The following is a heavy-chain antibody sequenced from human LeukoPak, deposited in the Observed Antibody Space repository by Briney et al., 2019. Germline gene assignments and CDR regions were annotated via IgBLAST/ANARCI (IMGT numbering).Heavy chain of an antibody. J-gene: IGHJ4*02. CDR1: GYTFTGYY. D-gene: IGHD4/OR15-4a*01. V-gene: IGHV1-2*02. CDR2: MNSNRGNA. CDR3: ARDPCAPGQPPFDY. Sequence: ASVKGSCKASGYTFTGYYIHWVRQAPGQGLEWMGWMNSNRGNANYIQKFQGRVTMSTDTSISTAYMELSSLTSDDTAVYYCARDPCAPGQPPFDYWGQGTLVTVSS.